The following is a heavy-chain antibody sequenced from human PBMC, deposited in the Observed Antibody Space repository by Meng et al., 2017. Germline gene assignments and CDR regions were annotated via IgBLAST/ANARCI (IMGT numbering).Heavy chain of an antibody. CDR3: AREPLSTSPYYDSTPFGY. CDR2: IIPILGRA. D-gene: IGHD3-22*01. J-gene: IGHJ4*02. Sequence: QVQRVQQGVAVKEPGSSVRGFCKASGGTFSSYTISWVRQAPGQGLEWMGRIIPILGRANYAQKFQGRVTITADKSTSTAYMELSSLRAEDTAVYYCAREPLSTSPYYDSTPFGYWGQGTLVTVSS. CDR1: GGTFSSYT. V-gene: IGHV1-69*08.